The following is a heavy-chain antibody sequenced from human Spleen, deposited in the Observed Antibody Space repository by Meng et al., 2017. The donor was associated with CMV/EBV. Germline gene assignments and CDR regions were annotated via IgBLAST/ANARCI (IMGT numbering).Heavy chain of an antibody. CDR1: GGSISSYY. V-gene: IGHV4-4*07. Sequence: LRVSGPGLVIPSETLSLTCTVSGGSISSYYWIWIRQRAGTGLEWIGRIYTSGSTNYNPSLKSRVTMSVDTSKNQFSLKLSSVTAADTAVYYCAREEGVPAAPFDYWGQGTLVTVSS. CDR3: AREEGVPAAPFDY. J-gene: IGHJ4*02. CDR2: IYTSGST. D-gene: IGHD2-2*01.